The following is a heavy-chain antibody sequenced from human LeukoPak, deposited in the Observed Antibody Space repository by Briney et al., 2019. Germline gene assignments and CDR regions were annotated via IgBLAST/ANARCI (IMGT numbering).Heavy chain of an antibody. J-gene: IGHJ4*02. CDR3: ARRDYVWGSYRIDY. Sequence: ASVKVSCTASGYTFTSYGISWVRQAPGQGLEWMGWISAYNGNTNYAQKLQGRVTMTTDTSTSTAYMELRSLRSDDTAVYYCARRDYVWGSYRIDYWAREPWSPSPQ. CDR2: ISAYNGNT. V-gene: IGHV1-18*01. D-gene: IGHD3-16*02. CDR1: GYTFTSYG.